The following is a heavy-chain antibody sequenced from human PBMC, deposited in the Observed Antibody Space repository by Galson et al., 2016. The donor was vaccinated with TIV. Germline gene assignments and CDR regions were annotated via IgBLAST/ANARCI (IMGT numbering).Heavy chain of an antibody. D-gene: IGHD3-3*02. CDR2: ISYDGRNQ. CDR3: ATERGYDNSVFGAFDI. CDR1: GFTVSSYS. J-gene: IGHJ3*02. Sequence: SLRLSCAASGFTVSSYSMHWVRQAPGKGLEWVATISYDGRNQYYADSVEGRFTISRDNSKNTLYLQMNSLRTEDTAVYYCATERGYDNSVFGAFDIWGQGTMVIVSS. V-gene: IGHV3-30*04.